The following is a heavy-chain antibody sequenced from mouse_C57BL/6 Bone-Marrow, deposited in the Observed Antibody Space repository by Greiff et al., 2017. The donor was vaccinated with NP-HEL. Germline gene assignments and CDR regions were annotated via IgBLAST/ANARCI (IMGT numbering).Heavy chain of an antibody. CDR1: GFNIKDDY. CDR3: TTIYYYGSRFAY. D-gene: IGHD1-1*01. J-gene: IGHJ3*01. CDR2: IDPENGDT. Sequence: EVQLQQSGAELVRPGASVKLSCTASGFNIKDDYMHWVKQRPEQGLEWIGWIDPENGDTEYASKFQGKATITADTSSNTADLQLSSLTSEDTAVYYCTTIYYYGSRFAYWGQGTLVTVSA. V-gene: IGHV14-4*01.